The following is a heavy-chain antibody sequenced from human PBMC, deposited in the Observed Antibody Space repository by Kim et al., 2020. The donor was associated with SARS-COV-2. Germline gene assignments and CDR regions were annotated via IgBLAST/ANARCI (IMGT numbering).Heavy chain of an antibody. V-gene: IGHV3-23*01. CDR3: AKASMTMLLVATDD. J-gene: IGHJ4*02. D-gene: IGHD3-22*01. Sequence: ADSVKGRFTISRDNSKNTLYLQMNSLGAEETAVYYWAKASMTMLLVATDDWGQGTMVTVSS.